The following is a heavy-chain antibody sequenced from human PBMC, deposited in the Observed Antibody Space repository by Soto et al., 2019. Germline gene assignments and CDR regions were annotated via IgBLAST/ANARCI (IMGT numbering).Heavy chain of an antibody. CDR1: GFTFSSYG. CDR3: AREHEVGASLLWFYYFYCMDV. Sequence: PGGSLRLSCAASGFTFSSYGMHWVRQAPGKGLEWVAVIWYDGSNKYYADSVKGRFTISRDNSKNTLYLQMNSLRAEDTAVYYCAREHEVGASLLWFYYFYCMDVRGQRPSVT. CDR2: IWYDGSNK. J-gene: IGHJ6*02. D-gene: IGHD3-10*01. V-gene: IGHV3-33*01.